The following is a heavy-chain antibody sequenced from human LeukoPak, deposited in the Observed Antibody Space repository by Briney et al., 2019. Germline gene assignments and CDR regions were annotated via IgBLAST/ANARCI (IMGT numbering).Heavy chain of an antibody. D-gene: IGHD3-3*01. CDR3: ARVASDITTPPRYGMDV. CDR1: GGSISSGGYY. V-gene: IGHV4-31*03. J-gene: IGHJ6*02. Sequence: SQTLSLTCTVSGGSISSGGYYWSWIRQHPGKGLEWIGYIYYSGSTNYNPSLKSRVTISVDTSKNQFSLKLSSVTAADTAVYYCARVASDITTPPRYGMDVWGQGTTVTVSS. CDR2: IYYSGST.